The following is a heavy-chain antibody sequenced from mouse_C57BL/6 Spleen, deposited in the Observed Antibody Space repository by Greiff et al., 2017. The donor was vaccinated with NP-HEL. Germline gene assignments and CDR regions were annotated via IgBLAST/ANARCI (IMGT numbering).Heavy chain of an antibody. CDR3: ARYGPSYYYGSSLYYFDY. CDR1: GYTFTSYW. D-gene: IGHD1-1*01. CDR2: IDPNSGGT. V-gene: IGHV1-72*01. J-gene: IGHJ2*01. Sequence: VQLQQPGAELVKPGASVKLSCKASGYTFTSYWMHWVKQRPGRGLEWIGRIDPNSGGTKYNEKFKSKATLTVDKPSSTAYMQLSSLTSEDSAVYYCARYGPSYYYGSSLYYFDYWGQGTTLTVSS.